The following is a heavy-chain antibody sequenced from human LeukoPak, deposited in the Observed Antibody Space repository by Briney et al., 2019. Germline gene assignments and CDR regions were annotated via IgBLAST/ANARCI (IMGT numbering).Heavy chain of an antibody. Sequence: SPKLVSKKSGGAFSSDAIRWVRQAPGQGHKWMGGIIPIFGTANYAQKFQGRVTITADKSTSTAYMELSSLRSEDTAVYYCAFSSRGVISLYYFDYWGQGTLVTVSS. CDR1: GGAFSSDA. CDR3: AFSSRGVISLYYFDY. D-gene: IGHD3-10*01. J-gene: IGHJ4*02. V-gene: IGHV1-69*06. CDR2: IIPIFGTA.